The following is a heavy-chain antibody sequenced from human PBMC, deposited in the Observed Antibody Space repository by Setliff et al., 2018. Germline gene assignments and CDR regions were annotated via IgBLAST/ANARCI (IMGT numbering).Heavy chain of an antibody. CDR2: INAANGDT. CDR3: VREGGDTRSSTDYRYYMDV. J-gene: IGHJ6*03. D-gene: IGHD3-16*01. Sequence: ASVKVSCKASGYTFTTYGVHWVRQAPGQRLEWTGWINAANGDTKYSQKFQGRVTITRDTSAGTVYMELSSLRSEDTAVYYCVREGGDTRSSTDYRYYMDVWGKGTTVTVSS. V-gene: IGHV1-3*01. CDR1: GYTFTTYG.